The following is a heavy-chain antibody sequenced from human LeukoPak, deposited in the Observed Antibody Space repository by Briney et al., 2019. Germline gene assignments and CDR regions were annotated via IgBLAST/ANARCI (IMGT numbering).Heavy chain of an antibody. CDR2: IYYSGST. CDR3: ARARGYYYYYYMDV. Sequence: SETLSLTCTVSGGSISSSSYYWGWIRQPPGKGLEWIGSIYYSGSTNYNPSLKSRVTISVDTSKNQFSLKLSSVTAADTAVYYCARARGYYYYYYMDVWGKGTTVTVSS. J-gene: IGHJ6*03. V-gene: IGHV4-39*07. CDR1: GGSISSSSYY. D-gene: IGHD6-6*01.